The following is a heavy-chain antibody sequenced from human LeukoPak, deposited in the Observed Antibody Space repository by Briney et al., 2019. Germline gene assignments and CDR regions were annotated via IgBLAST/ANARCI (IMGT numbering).Heavy chain of an antibody. Sequence: QPGGFLRVSCAASGFAFDDYTMHWVRQRPGGGLEWVSFISWDGDITYYADSVKGRFTISRDNIKNSLYLQMNNLRTEDSALYYCVKDRGNSGWYLYFDYWGQGNLVTVSS. J-gene: IGHJ4*02. D-gene: IGHD6-19*01. V-gene: IGHV3-43*01. CDR3: VKDRGNSGWYLYFDY. CDR2: ISWDGDIT. CDR1: GFAFDDYT.